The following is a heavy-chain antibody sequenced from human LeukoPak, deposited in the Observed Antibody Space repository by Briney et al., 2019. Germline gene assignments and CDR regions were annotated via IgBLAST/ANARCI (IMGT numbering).Heavy chain of an antibody. CDR3: ARDHDSSGYYRYYFDY. CDR1: GFTFSDYY. D-gene: IGHD3-22*01. Sequence: PGGSLRLSCAASGFTFSDYYMSWIRQAPGKGLEWVSYISSSGSTIYYADSVKGRFTISRDNSKNTLYLQMNSLRSEDTAVYYCARDHDSSGYYRYYFDYWGQGTLVTVSS. J-gene: IGHJ4*02. V-gene: IGHV3-11*01. CDR2: ISSSGSTI.